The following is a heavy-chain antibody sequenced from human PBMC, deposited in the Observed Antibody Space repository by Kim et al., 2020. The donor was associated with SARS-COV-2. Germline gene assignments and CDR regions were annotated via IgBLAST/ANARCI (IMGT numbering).Heavy chain of an antibody. CDR3: ARDTAMVKDDAFDI. D-gene: IGHD5-18*01. Sequence: GGSLRLSCAASGFTFSSYSMNWVRQAPGKGLEWVSSISSSSSYIYYADSVKGRFTISRDNAKNSLYLQMNSLRAEDTAVYYCARDTAMVKDDAFDIWGQGTMVTVSS. J-gene: IGHJ3*02. CDR2: ISSSSSYI. V-gene: IGHV3-21*01. CDR1: GFTFSSYS.